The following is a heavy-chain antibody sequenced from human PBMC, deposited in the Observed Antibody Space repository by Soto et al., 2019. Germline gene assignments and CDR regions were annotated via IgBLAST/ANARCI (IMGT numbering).Heavy chain of an antibody. D-gene: IGHD3-10*01. CDR2: ISSSSYI. CDR1: GFTFSSYS. Sequence: GGSLRLSCAASGFTFSSYSMNWVRQAPGKGLEWVSSISSSSYIYYADSVKGRFTISRDNAKNSLYLQMNSLRAEDTAVYYCARDAEVRGVIGDYYYGMDVWGQGTTVTVSS. CDR3: ARDAEVRGVIGDYYYGMDV. V-gene: IGHV3-21*01. J-gene: IGHJ6*02.